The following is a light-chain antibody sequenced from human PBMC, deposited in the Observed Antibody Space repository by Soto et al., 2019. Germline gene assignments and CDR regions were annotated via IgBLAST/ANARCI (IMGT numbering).Light chain of an antibody. CDR3: QQRSSWLT. Sequence: EIVLTQSPATLSLSPGESATLSCRASQSISTYLAWYQQKPGQAPRLLIYDASNRATGIPARFSGIGSGTAFTLTISSLEPEDFAVYYCQQRSSWLTFGGGTKVESK. V-gene: IGKV3-11*01. CDR1: QSISTY. J-gene: IGKJ4*01. CDR2: DAS.